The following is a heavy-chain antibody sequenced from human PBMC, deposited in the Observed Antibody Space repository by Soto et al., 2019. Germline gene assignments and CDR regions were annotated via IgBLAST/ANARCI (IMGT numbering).Heavy chain of an antibody. J-gene: IGHJ4*03. D-gene: IGHD4-17*01. V-gene: IGHV3-15*07. CDR2: IKSKTDGATT. Sequence: GGSLRLSCAASGFTFTYAWMDWVRQAPGKGLEWVGRIKSKTDGATTDYAAPVKGRFSISRDDSKNTLYLQMNSLKTEDTGVYYCATVHTTVTFDSWGHGTLGTVST. CDR1: GFTFTYAW. CDR3: ATVHTTVTFDS.